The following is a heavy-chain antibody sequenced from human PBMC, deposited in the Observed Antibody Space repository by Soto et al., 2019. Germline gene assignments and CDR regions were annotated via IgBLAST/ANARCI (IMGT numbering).Heavy chain of an antibody. J-gene: IGHJ5*02. V-gene: IGHV4-39*01. CDR1: GGSISSNSHY. D-gene: IGHD3-10*01. CDR3: ARQIPMVRGARNWFDP. Sequence: PSETLSLTCTVSGGSISSNSHYWGWIRQPPGKGLEWIGTTYYTGSTYYNPSLKSRVTISVDTSKNQFSLKLSSVTAADTAVYYCARQIPMVRGARNWFDPWGQGTLVTVSS. CDR2: TYYTGST.